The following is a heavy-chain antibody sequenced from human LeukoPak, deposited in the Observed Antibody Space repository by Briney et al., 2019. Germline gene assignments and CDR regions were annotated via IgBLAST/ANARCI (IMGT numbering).Heavy chain of an antibody. D-gene: IGHD3-22*01. V-gene: IGHV1-69*01. CDR1: GGTFSSYA. Sequence: SVKVSCKASGGTFSSYAISWVRQAPGQGLEWMGGIIPIFGTANYAQKFQGRVTITADESTSTAYMELSSLRSEDTAVYYCARDLGYYDSSSLRYYYYYMDVWGKGTTVSVSS. J-gene: IGHJ6*03. CDR3: ARDLGYYDSSSLRYYYYYMDV. CDR2: IIPIFGTA.